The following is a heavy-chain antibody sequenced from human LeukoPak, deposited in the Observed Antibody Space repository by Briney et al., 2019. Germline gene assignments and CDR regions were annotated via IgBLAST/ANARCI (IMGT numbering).Heavy chain of an antibody. Sequence: GGSLRLSCAASGFTFSSYAMHWVRQAPGKGLEWVAVISYDGSNKYYADSVKGRFTISRDNCKNTLYLQMNSLRGEDTAVYYCARERRGNYFDYRGQGTLVTVSS. CDR2: ISYDGSNK. D-gene: IGHD3-10*01. J-gene: IGHJ4*02. CDR3: ARERRGNYFDY. V-gene: IGHV3-30-3*01. CDR1: GFTFSSYA.